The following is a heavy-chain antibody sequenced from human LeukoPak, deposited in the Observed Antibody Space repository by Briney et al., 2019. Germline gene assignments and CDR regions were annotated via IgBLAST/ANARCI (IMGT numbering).Heavy chain of an antibody. Sequence: PGGSLRLSCTTSGFTLGDYAMGWFRQASGKGLEWVGFIRSKAYGGTTEYAASVKGRFTISRDDSKSIAYLQMNSLKTEDTAVYYCTRYYDSSGYSVWGQGTTVTVSS. CDR1: GFTLGDYA. D-gene: IGHD3-22*01. V-gene: IGHV3-49*03. CDR2: IRSKAYGGTT. CDR3: TRYYDSSGYSV. J-gene: IGHJ6*02.